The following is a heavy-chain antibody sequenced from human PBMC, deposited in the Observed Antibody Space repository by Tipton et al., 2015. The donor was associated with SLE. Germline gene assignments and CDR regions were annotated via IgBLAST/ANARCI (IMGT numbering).Heavy chain of an antibody. CDR1: TYSISNGHY. V-gene: IGHV4-38-2*01. D-gene: IGHD1-1*01. CDR2: VYHTGNT. Sequence: TLSLTCSVSTYSISNGHYWAWVRQPPGKGLEWIGTVYHTGNTYYNPSLKSRVTISVDTSKKQFSLKLNSVTAADTAVYYCASGFNFYFDYWGQGTLVTVSS. J-gene: IGHJ4*02. CDR3: ASGFNFYFDY.